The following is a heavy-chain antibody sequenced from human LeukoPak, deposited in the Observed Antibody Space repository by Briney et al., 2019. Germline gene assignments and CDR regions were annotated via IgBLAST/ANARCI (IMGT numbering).Heavy chain of an antibody. V-gene: IGHV1-2*02. CDR1: GYTFTGYY. Sequence: ASVKVSCKASGYTFTGYYMHWVRQATGQGLEWMGWINPNSGGTNYAQKFQGRVTMTRDTSISTAYMELSRLRSDDTAVYYCARDLPTGGIAVAGTNDAFDIWGQGTMVTVSS. J-gene: IGHJ3*02. CDR2: INPNSGGT. D-gene: IGHD6-19*01. CDR3: ARDLPTGGIAVAGTNDAFDI.